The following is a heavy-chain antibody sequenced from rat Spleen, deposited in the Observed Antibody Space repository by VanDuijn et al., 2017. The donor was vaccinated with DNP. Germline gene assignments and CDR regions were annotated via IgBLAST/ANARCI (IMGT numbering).Heavy chain of an antibody. J-gene: IGHJ4*01. V-gene: IGHV5-7*01. Sequence: EVQLVESGGGLVQPGRSLKLSCAASGFSFSDSYMAWVRQAPTQGLEWVASISYNGGRSFYRDPVKGRFTFSRDNAKSTLYLQMDSLRSEDTATYYCARHDYGSYYAMDAWGQGTSVTVSS. CDR2: ISYNGGRS. CDR3: ARHDYGSYYAMDA. CDR1: GFSFSDSY. D-gene: IGHD1-3*01.